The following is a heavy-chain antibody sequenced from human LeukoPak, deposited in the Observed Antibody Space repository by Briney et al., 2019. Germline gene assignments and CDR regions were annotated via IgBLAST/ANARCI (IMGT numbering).Heavy chain of an antibody. D-gene: IGHD6-19*01. Sequence: PGGSLRLSCAASGFTFSSYAMTWVRQAPGKGLEWVSGISGSGGSTYYADSVKGRFTISRDNSKNTLYLQMNSLRAEDTALYYCANQPKNGIAVAGPGRGQGTLVTVSS. CDR3: ANQPKNGIAVAGPG. V-gene: IGHV3-23*01. CDR2: ISGSGGST. J-gene: IGHJ4*02. CDR1: GFTFSSYA.